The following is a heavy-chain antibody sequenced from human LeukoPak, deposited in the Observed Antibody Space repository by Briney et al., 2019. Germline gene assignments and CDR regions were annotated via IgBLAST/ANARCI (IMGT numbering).Heavy chain of an antibody. D-gene: IGHD2-2*02. V-gene: IGHV1-69*13. J-gene: IGHJ1*01. CDR3: ARSPDRVVPAAIRYFQH. Sequence: SVKVSCKASGGTFSSYAISWVRQAPGQGLEWMRGIIPIFGTANYAQKFQGRVTITADESTSTAYMELSSLRSEDTAVYYCARSPDRVVPAAIRYFQHWGQGTLVTVSS. CDR2: IIPIFGTA. CDR1: GGTFSSYA.